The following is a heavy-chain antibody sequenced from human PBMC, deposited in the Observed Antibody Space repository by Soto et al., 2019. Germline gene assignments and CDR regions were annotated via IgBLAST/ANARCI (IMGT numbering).Heavy chain of an antibody. J-gene: IGHJ6*02. CDR3: TREGFWSGSINHYYGIDV. CDR2: IYSGGST. Sequence: EVQLVESGGGSIQPGGSLRLSCAASGFTVSSNYMSWVRQAPGKGLEWVSVIYSGGSTYYADSVKGRFTISRDNFRNTLYLQMASLRTEDTAVYFCTREGFWSGSINHYYGIDVWGQGTTVSVSS. D-gene: IGHD3-3*01. V-gene: IGHV3-53*01. CDR1: GFTVSSNY.